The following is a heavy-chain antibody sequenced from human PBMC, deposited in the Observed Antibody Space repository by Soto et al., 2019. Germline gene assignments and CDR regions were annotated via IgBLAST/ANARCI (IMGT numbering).Heavy chain of an antibody. CDR2: ISGSGGST. CDR3: ATRTYGSGTVSFDY. J-gene: IGHJ4*02. D-gene: IGHD3-10*01. V-gene: IGHV3-23*01. Sequence: GGSLRLSCAASGFTFSSYAMSWVRQAPGKGLEWVSAISGSGGSTYYADSVKGRFTISRDNSKNTLYLQMNSLRAEDTAVYYCATRTYGSGTVSFDYWGQGTLVTVAS. CDR1: GFTFSSYA.